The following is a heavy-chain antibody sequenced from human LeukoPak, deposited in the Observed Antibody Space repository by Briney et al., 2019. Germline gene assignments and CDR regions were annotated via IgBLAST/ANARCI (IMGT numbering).Heavy chain of an antibody. V-gene: IGHV4-34*01. CDR2: INHSGST. D-gene: IGHD1-26*01. Sequence: SETLSLTCAVYGGSFSGYYWSWIRQPPGKGLEWIGEINHSGSTNYNPSLKSRVTISVDTSKNQFSLKLSSVTAADTAVYYCARGVPVGSGGGYFQHWGQGTLVTVSS. J-gene: IGHJ1*01. CDR3: ARGVPVGSGGGYFQH. CDR1: GGSFSGYY.